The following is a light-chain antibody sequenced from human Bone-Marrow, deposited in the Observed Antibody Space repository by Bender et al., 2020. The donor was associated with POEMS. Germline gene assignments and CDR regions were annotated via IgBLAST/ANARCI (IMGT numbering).Light chain of an antibody. V-gene: IGLV2-14*03. Sequence: QSALTQPASVSGSPGQSITMSCTGTSSDVGGYNYVSWYQQHSGKAPKLMIYDVSNRPSGVSDRFSGSKSGNTASLTISGLQAEDEADYYCYSYRGTNTYVFGTGTKVTVL. CDR2: DVS. CDR3: YSYRGTNTYV. J-gene: IGLJ1*01. CDR1: SSDVGGYNY.